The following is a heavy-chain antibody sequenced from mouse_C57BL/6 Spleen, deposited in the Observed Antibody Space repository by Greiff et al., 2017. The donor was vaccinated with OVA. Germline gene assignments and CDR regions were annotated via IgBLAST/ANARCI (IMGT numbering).Heavy chain of an antibody. V-gene: IGHV1-69*01. D-gene: IGHD1-1*02. CDR1: GYTFTSYW. CDR3: ARGGSMDY. J-gene: IGHJ4*01. CDR2: IDPSDSYT. Sequence: QVQLQQPGAELVMPGASVKLSCKASGYTFTSYWMHGVKQRPGQGLEWIGEIDPSDSYTNYNQKFKGKSTLTVDKSSSTAYMQLSSLTSEDSAVYYCARGGSMDYWGQGTSVTVSS.